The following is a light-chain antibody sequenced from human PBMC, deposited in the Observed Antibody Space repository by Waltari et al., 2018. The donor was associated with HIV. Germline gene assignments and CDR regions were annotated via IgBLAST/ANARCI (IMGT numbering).Light chain of an antibody. V-gene: IGLV1-47*01. CDR3: AAWDDSLSGPVV. Sequence: QSVLTQPPSASGTPGPRVTIPCSGSSPNIGRNYVYCSQQLPGTAPKLLIYRNHQRPSGVPDRFSGSKSGTSASLAISGLRSEDEADYYCAAWDDSLSGPVVFGGGTKLTVL. CDR1: SPNIGRNY. CDR2: RNH. J-gene: IGLJ2*01.